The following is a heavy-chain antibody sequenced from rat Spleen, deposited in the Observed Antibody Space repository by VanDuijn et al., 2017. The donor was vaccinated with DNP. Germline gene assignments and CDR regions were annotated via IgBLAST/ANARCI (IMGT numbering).Heavy chain of an antibody. D-gene: IGHD1-2*01. J-gene: IGHJ3*01. V-gene: IGHV5-25*01. Sequence: EVQLVESGGGLVQPGRSLKLSCAASGFTFSHYNMAWVRQAPKKGLEWVASISPSGGSTDYRDFVKGRFSVSRENAKSSLYLQMDSLRSEDTATYYCARHEDSSSYIYGFPYWGQGTLVTVFS. CDR3: ARHEDSSSYIYGFPY. CDR2: ISPSGGST. CDR1: GFTFSHYN.